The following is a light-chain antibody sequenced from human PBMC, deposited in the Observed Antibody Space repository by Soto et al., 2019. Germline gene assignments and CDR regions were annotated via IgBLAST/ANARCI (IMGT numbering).Light chain of an antibody. V-gene: IGKV3-20*01. CDR2: GAF. CDR1: QSLSNNY. CDR3: QQYNRVPRT. Sequence: EIVLTQSPGTLSLSPGERATLSCRASQSLSNNYLAWYQQKPGQAPRLLIYGAFSGATGIPDRFSGSGSGTDFTLTISRLEPEDFAVYYCQQYNRVPRTFGQGTKVEVK. J-gene: IGKJ1*01.